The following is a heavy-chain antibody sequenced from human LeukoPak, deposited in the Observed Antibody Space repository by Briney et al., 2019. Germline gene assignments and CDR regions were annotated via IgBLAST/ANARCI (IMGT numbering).Heavy chain of an antibody. CDR1: GYTFTGYY. CDR3: ARGSSWIQLWLRSFDY. J-gene: IGHJ4*02. D-gene: IGHD5-18*01. V-gene: IGHV1-2*02. Sequence: GASVKVSCKASGYTFTGYYMHWVRQAPGQGLEWMGWINPNSGGTNYAQKFQGRVTMTRDTSISTAYMELSRLRSDDTAVYYCARGSSWIQLWLRSFDYWGQGTLVTVSS. CDR2: INPNSGGT.